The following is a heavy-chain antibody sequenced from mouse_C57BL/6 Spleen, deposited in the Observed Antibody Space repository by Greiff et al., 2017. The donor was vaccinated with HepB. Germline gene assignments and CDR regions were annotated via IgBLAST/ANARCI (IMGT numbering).Heavy chain of an antibody. CDR3: ARALSDYYAMDY. Sequence: VQRVESGAELVRPGASVKLSCKASGYTFTDYYINWVKQRPGQGLEWIARIYPGSGNTYYNEKFKGKATLTAEKSSSTAYMQLSSLTSEDSAVYFCARALSDYYAMDYCGQGTSVTVSS. CDR2: IYPGSGNT. J-gene: IGHJ4*01. V-gene: IGHV1-76*01. CDR1: GYTFTDYY.